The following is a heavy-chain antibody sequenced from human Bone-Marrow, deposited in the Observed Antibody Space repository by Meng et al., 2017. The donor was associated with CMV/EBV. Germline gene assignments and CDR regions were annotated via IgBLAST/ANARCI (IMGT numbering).Heavy chain of an antibody. J-gene: IGHJ6*02. CDR2: FYYSGST. V-gene: IGHV4-39*07. D-gene: IGHD3-10*01. Sequence: SETLSLTCTVSGGSISSSSYFWGWIRQPPGKGLEWIGSFYYSGSTYYNPSLKSRVTISVDTSKNQFSLRLSSVTAADTAVYYCARESDGSGRYGDYYGMDVWGQGTTATVSS. CDR3: ARESDGSGRYGDYYGMDV. CDR1: GGSISSSSYF.